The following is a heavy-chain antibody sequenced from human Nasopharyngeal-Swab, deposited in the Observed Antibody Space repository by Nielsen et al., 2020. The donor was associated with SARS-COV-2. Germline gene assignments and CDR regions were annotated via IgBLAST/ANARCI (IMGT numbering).Heavy chain of an antibody. CDR2: IWYDGSNK. CDR1: GFTFSSYG. J-gene: IGHJ6*03. CDR3: ARGTGSYYTYCYYMDV. V-gene: IGHV3-33*01. D-gene: IGHD3-10*01. Sequence: GGSLRLSCAASGFTFSSYGMHWVRHAPGKGLEWVAVIWYDGSNKYYADSVKGRFTISRDNSKNTLYLQMNSLRAEDTAVYYCARGTGSYYTYCYYMDVWGKGTTVTVSS.